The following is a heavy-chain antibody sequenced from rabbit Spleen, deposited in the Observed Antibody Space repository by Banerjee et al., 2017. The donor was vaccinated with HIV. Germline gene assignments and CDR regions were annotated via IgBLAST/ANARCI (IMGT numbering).Heavy chain of an antibody. CDR1: GFSFDSGDW. V-gene: IGHV1S45*01. CDR2: IYTTSGETT. J-gene: IGHJ4*01. Sequence: QEQLVESGGGLVQPEGSQTLTCTASGFSFDSGDWICWVRQAPVKGLEWIACIYTTSGETTYYASWAKGRFTISKTSSTTVTLQMTSLTGADTATYFCTRYVGGVVESFNLWGPGTLVTVS. D-gene: IGHD5-1*01. CDR3: TRYVGGVVESFNL.